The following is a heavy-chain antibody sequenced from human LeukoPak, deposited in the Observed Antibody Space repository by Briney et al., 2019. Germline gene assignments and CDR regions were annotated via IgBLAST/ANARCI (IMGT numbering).Heavy chain of an antibody. J-gene: IGHJ2*01. CDR3: ASYSPLIATYWYFDL. D-gene: IGHD2-21*01. CDR2: IYYSGST. V-gene: IGHV4-59*01. Sequence: SEILSLTCTVSGGSISSYYWSWIRQPPGKGLEWIGYIYYSGSTNYNPSLKSRVTISVDTSKNQFSLKLSSVTAADTAVYYCASYSPLIATYWYFDLWGRGTLVTVSS. CDR1: GGSISSYY.